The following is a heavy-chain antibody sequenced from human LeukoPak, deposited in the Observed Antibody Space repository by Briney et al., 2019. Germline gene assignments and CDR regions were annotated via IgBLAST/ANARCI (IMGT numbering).Heavy chain of an antibody. CDR1: GYTFTSYG. CDR3: ARGTYYDCWSGYFYYYYYMDV. V-gene: IGHV1-18*01. J-gene: IGHJ6*03. CDR2: ISAYNGNT. D-gene: IGHD3-3*01. Sequence: AASVKVSCKASGYTFTSYGISWVRQAPGQGREWMGWISAYNGNTNYAQQLQGSVTMTTDTSPSTARMEPRSVRYVDTRVYCCARGTYYDCWSGYFYYYYYMDVWGKGTTVTVSS.